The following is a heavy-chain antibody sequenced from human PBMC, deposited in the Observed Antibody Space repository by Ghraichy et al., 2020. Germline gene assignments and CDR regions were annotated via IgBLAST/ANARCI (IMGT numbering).Heavy chain of an antibody. CDR1: GFAFSTDA. J-gene: IGHJ5*02. D-gene: IGHD6-19*01. CDR3: AKCKTDSRRSGWCHWFDH. V-gene: IGHV3-23*01. CDR2: ITGGGGT. Sequence: GGSLRLSCTASGFAFSTDAMNWVRQAPGEGLEWVSVITGGGGTDYEDSVRGRFTISRDNSKNTLYLQMNNLTAEDRAIYYCAKCKTDSRRSGWCHWFDHWGQGTLVTVSS.